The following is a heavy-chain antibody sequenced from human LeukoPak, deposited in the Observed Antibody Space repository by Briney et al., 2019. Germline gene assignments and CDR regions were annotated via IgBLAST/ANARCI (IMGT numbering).Heavy chain of an antibody. Sequence: ASVKLSCKSSGYTFTGYYMHWVRQAPGQGFEWMGRIDTNSGGTNYAQNFQGRVTMTRDTSISTVYMELISLRSDDTAVYYCARNDLRGDYGDVKSLIDYYGMDVWGQGTTVTVSS. CDR3: ARNDLRGDYGDVKSLIDYYGMDV. J-gene: IGHJ6*02. CDR2: IDTNSGGT. V-gene: IGHV1-2*02. D-gene: IGHD4-17*01. CDR1: GYTFTGYY.